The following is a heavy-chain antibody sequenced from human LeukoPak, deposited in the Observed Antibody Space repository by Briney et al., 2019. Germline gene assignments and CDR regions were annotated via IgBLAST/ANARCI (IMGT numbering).Heavy chain of an antibody. CDR2: ITSSGSHM. CDR3: ASFMTTVTIPDY. J-gene: IGHJ4*02. D-gene: IGHD4-17*01. Sequence: GGSLRLSCAASGFTFRRYSMNWLRQAPAKRLDWLSSITSSGSHMYYAHSVKGRFTISRDNAKSSLYLQMNSLSAEDTAVYYCASFMTTVTIPDYWGQGTLVTVSS. V-gene: IGHV3-21*01. CDR1: GFTFRRYS.